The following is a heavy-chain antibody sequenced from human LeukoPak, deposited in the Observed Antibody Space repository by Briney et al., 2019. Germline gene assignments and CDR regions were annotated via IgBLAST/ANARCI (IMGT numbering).Heavy chain of an antibody. CDR2: ISGSGGST. CDR1: GFTFSSYA. CDR3: AKVGPYYYDSSGWDAFDI. J-gene: IGHJ3*02. Sequence: GGSLRLSCAASGFTFSSYAMSWVRQAPGKGLEWVSAISGSGGSTYYADSVKGRFTISRDNSKNTLYLQMNSLRAEDTAVYYCAKVGPYYYDSSGWDAFDIWGQGTMVTVSS. D-gene: IGHD3-22*01. V-gene: IGHV3-23*01.